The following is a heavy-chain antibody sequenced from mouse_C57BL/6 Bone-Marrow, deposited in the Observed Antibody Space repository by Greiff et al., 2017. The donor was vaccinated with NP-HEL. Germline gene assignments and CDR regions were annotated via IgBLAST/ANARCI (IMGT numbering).Heavy chain of an antibody. CDR3: ARDLLWYLFDY. V-gene: IGHV1-50*01. J-gene: IGHJ2*01. D-gene: IGHD2-1*01. CDR2: IDPSDSYT. CDR1: GSTFTSYW. Sequence: VQLQQPGAELVKPGASVKLSCKASGSTFTSYWMQWVKQRPGQGLEWIGEIDPSDSYTNYNQKFKGKATLTVDTSSSTAYMQLSSLTSEDSAVYYCARDLLWYLFDYWGQGTTLTVSS.